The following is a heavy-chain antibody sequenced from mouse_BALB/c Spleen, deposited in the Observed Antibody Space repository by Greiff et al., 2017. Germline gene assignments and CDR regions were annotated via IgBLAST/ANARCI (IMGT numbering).Heavy chain of an antibody. CDR3: ASSTMITTGYFDY. CDR1: GYAFSSYW. Sequence: QVQLKQSGAELVRPGSSVKISCKASGYAFSSYWMNWVKQRPGQGLEWIGQIYPGDGDTNYNGKFKGKATLTADKSSSTAYMQLSSLTSEDSAVYFCASSTMITTGYFDYWGQGTTLTVSS. CDR2: IYPGDGDT. V-gene: IGHV1-80*01. D-gene: IGHD2-4*01. J-gene: IGHJ2*01.